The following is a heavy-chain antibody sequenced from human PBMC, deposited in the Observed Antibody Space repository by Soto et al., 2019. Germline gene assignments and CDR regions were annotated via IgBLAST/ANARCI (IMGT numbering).Heavy chain of an antibody. V-gene: IGHV1-69*02. CDR3: ARGPAAISTHYYYYGMDV. CDR2: IIPILGIA. J-gene: IGHJ6*02. Sequence: QVQLVQSGAEVKKPGSSVKVSCKASGGTFSSYTISWVRQAPGQGLEWLGRIIPILGIANYAQKFQGRVTITADKSTSTACMELSSLRSEDTAVYYCARGPAAISTHYYYYGMDVWGQGTTVTVAS. D-gene: IGHD2-2*01. CDR1: GGTFSSYT.